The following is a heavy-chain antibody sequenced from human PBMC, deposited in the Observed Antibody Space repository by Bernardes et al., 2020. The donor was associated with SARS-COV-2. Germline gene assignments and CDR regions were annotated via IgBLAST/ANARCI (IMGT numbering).Heavy chain of an antibody. Sequence: GASLKISCKGSGYSFTNYWIGWVRQMPGKGLEWMGIIYPDDSDTRYSPSFQGQVTISADKSISTAYLQWNSLKASDTAMYYCARQGGLSSSWFDPWGQGTLVTVSS. CDR2: IYPDDSDT. J-gene: IGHJ5*02. V-gene: IGHV5-51*01. D-gene: IGHD6-25*01. CDR3: ARQGGLSSSWFDP. CDR1: GYSFTNYW.